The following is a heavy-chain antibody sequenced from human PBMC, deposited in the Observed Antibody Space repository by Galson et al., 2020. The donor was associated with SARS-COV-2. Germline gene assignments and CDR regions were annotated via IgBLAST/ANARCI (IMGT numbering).Heavy chain of an antibody. V-gene: IGHV3-74*01. CDR2: IYSEGSST. J-gene: IGHJ4*02. CDR3: ARGDMGNDYFDY. D-gene: IGHD7-27*01. Sequence: GGSLRISSAASGFTFSSYWMHWVRQAPGKGLAWVSRIYSEGSSTRYADSVKGRFTISGDNAKNTLYLQMNSLRAEDTAVYYCARGDMGNDYFDYWGQGTLVTVSS. CDR1: GFTFSSYW.